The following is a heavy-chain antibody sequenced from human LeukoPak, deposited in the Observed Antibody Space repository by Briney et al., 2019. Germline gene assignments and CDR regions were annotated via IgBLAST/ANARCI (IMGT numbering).Heavy chain of an antibody. V-gene: IGHV3-30*18. D-gene: IGHD4-17*01. J-gene: IGHJ4*02. CDR2: ISYDGSNK. CDR1: GFTFSSYG. CDR3: AKDLSPWGDYGGDEFDY. Sequence: PGGSLRLSCAASGFTFSSYGMHWVRQAPGKGLEWVAVISYDGSNKYYADSVKGRFTISRDNSKNTLYLQMNSLRAEDTAVYYCAKDLSPWGDYGGDEFDYWGQGTLVTVSS.